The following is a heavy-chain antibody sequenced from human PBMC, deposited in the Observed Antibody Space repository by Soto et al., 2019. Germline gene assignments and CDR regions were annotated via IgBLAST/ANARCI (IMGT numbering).Heavy chain of an antibody. D-gene: IGHD5-12*01. Sequence: EVQLLESGGGLVQPGASLRLSCAASGFTFATFDMSWARQAPGKGLEWVSVVRGRDGSTSYADSLKGRFTISKDSSKNTLYLQMNSLRAEDTALYSCAKGAWLDYWGQGPLVTVSS. CDR1: GFTFATFD. J-gene: IGHJ4*02. V-gene: IGHV3-23*01. CDR3: AKGAWLDY. CDR2: VRGRDGST.